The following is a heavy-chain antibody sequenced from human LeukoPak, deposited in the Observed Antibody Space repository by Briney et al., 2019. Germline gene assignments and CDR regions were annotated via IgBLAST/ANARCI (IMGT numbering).Heavy chain of an antibody. CDR2: IYYSGST. CDR3: ARANQGYDILTGWGAFDI. V-gene: IGHV4-39*01. CDR1: GGSISSSSYY. J-gene: IGHJ3*02. D-gene: IGHD3-9*01. Sequence: NPSETLSLTCTVSGGSISSSSYYWGWIRQPPGKGLEWIGRIYYSGSTYYNPSLKSRVTISVDTSKNQFSLKLSSVTAADTAVYYCARANQGYDILTGWGAFDIWGQGTVVTVSS.